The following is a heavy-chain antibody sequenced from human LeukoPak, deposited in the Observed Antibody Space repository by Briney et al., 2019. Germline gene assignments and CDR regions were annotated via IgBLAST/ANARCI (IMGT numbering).Heavy chain of an antibody. Sequence: GGSLRLSCAASGFIFSSYWMSWVRQAPGKGLEWVANIKQDGGEKYYVDSVKGRFTISRDNAKNSLYLQMNSLRAEDTAVYYCAKTLKDRYYDFWSGYYHYYYYMDVWGKGTTVTVSS. CDR3: AKTLKDRYYDFWSGYYHYYYYMDV. D-gene: IGHD3-3*01. CDR1: GFIFSSYW. V-gene: IGHV3-7*01. CDR2: IKQDGGEK. J-gene: IGHJ6*03.